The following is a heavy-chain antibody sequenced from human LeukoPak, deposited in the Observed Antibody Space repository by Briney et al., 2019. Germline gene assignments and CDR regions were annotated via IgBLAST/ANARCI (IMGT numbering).Heavy chain of an antibody. J-gene: IGHJ5*02. V-gene: IGHV1-24*01. Sequence: ASVKVSCKVSGYTLTGLSMHWVRQAPGKGLEWMGGFDPEDGETIYAQKFQGRVTMTEDTSTDTAYMELSSLRSEDTAVYYCATAYGSGSSVWFDPWGQGTLVTVSS. D-gene: IGHD3-10*01. CDR2: FDPEDGET. CDR1: GYTLTGLS. CDR3: ATAYGSGSSVWFDP.